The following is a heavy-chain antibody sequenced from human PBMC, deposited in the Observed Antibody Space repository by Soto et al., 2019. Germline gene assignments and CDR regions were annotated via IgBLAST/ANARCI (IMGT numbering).Heavy chain of an antibody. CDR3: GKDTLDCSGGDCPLFYYYGMDV. CDR2: ISNDGTKK. V-gene: IGHV3-30*18. Sequence: QVQLVESGGGVVQPGKSLRLSCATSGFTFRSYGMHWVRQAPGKGLEWLAVISNDGTKKFFADSVKGRLTLSRDNARNTLYLQIYSLRAEDTAVYFCGKDTLDCSGGDCPLFYYYGMDVWGQGTTVTVSS. D-gene: IGHD2-15*01. J-gene: IGHJ6*02. CDR1: GFTFRSYG.